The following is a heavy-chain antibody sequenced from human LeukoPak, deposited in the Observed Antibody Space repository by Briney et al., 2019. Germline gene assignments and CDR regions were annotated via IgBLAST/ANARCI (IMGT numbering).Heavy chain of an antibody. CDR1: GYTFTGYY. CDR3: ARGWFDP. CDR2: MNPNSGNT. V-gene: IGHV1-8*02. J-gene: IGHJ5*02. Sequence: ASVKVSYKASGYTFTGYYMHWVRQATGQGLEWMGWMNPNSGNTGYAQKFQGRVTMTRNTSISTAYMELSSLRSEDTAVYYCARGWFDPWGQGTLVTVSS.